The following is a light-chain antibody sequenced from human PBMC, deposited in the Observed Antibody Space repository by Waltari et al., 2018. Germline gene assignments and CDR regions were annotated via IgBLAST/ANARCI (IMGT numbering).Light chain of an antibody. J-gene: IGKJ2*01. CDR2: AAS. Sequence: DMQMIQSPSSVSASLGDRVTITCRASQDIGRWLAWFQHKPGIAPNLLIFAASSLKNGVPSRFSGSGSGTYFTLTINSLQPEDFATYYCQQTNIFPFTFGQGTKLEIK. V-gene: IGKV1-12*01. CDR3: QQTNIFPFT. CDR1: QDIGRW.